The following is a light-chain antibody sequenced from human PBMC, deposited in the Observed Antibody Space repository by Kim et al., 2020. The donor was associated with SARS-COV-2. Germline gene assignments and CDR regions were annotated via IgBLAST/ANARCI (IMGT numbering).Light chain of an antibody. CDR2: DAS. V-gene: IGKV3-11*01. CDR1: QSISFY. Sequence: PLSLSPGERPTLSCRANQSISFYLAWYQPKPGQTPRLLIYDASNRATGVPARFSGSGSGTDFTLTISSLEPEDFAIYYCQKRRGPFGPGTKVDIK. J-gene: IGKJ3*01. CDR3: QKRRGP.